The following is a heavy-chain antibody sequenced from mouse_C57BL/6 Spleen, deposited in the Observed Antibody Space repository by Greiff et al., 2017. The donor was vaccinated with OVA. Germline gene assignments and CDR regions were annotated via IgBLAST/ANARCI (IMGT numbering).Heavy chain of an antibody. D-gene: IGHD2-5*01. J-gene: IGHJ4*01. CDR2: IWSGGST. Sequence: VMLVESGPGLVQPSQSLSITCTVSGFSLTSYGVHWVRQSPGKGLEWLGVIWSGGSTDYNAAFISRLSFSKDNSKSQVFFKMNSLQADDTAIYYCARTYYSNYEDYAMDYWGQGTSVTVSS. V-gene: IGHV2-2*01. CDR3: ARTYYSNYEDYAMDY. CDR1: GFSLTSYG.